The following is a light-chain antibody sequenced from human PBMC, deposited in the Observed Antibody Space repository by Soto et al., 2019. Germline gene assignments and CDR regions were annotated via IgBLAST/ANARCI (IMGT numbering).Light chain of an antibody. CDR3: ETWDNNILV. Sequence: QSVLTQSSSASASLGSSVKLTCTLSSGHSSDIIAWPQQHPGKAPRYLMKLEVSGSYNKGCGVPDRFSGSSSGADRYLTISNLQFEDEGDYSCETWDNNILVFGGGTKVTVL. V-gene: IGLV4-60*02. CDR2: LEVSGSY. J-gene: IGLJ2*01. CDR1: SGHSSDI.